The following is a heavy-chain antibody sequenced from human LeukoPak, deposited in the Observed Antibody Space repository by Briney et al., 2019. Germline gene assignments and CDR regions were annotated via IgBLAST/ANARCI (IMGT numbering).Heavy chain of an antibody. CDR2: IYYRGST. V-gene: IGHV4-59*01. D-gene: IGHD6-13*01. Sequence: PSETLSLTCTVSGASISSYYWSWIRQPPGKGLEGIGYIYYRGSTNYNTSLKSRVTISVDTSKNQFSLKLSSVTAADTAVYYCASGPYPAAGTDHQFDYWGQGTLVTVSS. J-gene: IGHJ4*02. CDR3: ASGPYPAAGTDHQFDY. CDR1: GASISSYY.